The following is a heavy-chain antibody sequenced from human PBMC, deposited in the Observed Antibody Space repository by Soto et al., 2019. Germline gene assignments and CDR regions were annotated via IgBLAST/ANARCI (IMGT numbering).Heavy chain of an antibody. CDR1: GDTFSNFD. Sequence: QVQLVQSGAEVKKPGASVKVSCKASGDTFSNFDINWVRQATGQGPDWIGWMRADTGDTGHAQKFQXXISMTRDTSTSTLYMELSSLRAEDTAVYYCARYIYGQGFQSWGQGTLVIVSS. J-gene: IGHJ5*02. D-gene: IGHD5-18*01. CDR2: MRADTGDT. CDR3: ARYIYGQGFQS. V-gene: IGHV1-8*01.